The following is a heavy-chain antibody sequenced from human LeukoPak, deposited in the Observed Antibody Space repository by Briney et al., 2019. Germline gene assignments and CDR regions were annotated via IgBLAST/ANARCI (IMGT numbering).Heavy chain of an antibody. V-gene: IGHV3-7*01. CDR1: GFIFSSYW. CDR3: ARRKYYYDSSGYYQRIDAFDI. J-gene: IGHJ3*02. Sequence: PGGSMRLSCAAAGFIFSSYWMSWVRKAPGKGLEWVANIKQDGSEKYYVDSVKGRFTISRDNTKNSLYLQMNSLRAEDTAVYYCARRKYYYDSSGYYQRIDAFDIWGQGTMVTVSS. CDR2: IKQDGSEK. D-gene: IGHD3-22*01.